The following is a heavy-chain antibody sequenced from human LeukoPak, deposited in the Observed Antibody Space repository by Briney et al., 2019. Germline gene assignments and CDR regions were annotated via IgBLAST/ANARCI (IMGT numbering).Heavy chain of an antibody. CDR3: ARDRKYYYYYGMDV. Sequence: SSQTLSLTCTGSGGSISSGGYYWSWIRQHPGKGLEWIGYIYYSGSTYYNPSLKSRVTISVDTSKNQFSLKLSSVTAADTAVYYCARDRKYYYYYGMDVWGQGTTVTVSS. CDR2: IYYSGST. J-gene: IGHJ6*02. V-gene: IGHV4-31*03. CDR1: GGSISSGGYY.